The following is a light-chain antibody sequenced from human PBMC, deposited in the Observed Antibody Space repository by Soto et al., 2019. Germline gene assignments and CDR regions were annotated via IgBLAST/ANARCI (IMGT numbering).Light chain of an antibody. CDR2: DAS. CDR1: QSVSSY. J-gene: IGKJ3*01. Sequence: EIVLTQSPATLSLSPGERATLSCRASQSVSSYLAWYQQKPGQAPRLLIYDASNRATGIPARFSGSGSGTDFTRTISSLEPEDFAVYYFQQRSNWPLTFGPGTKVDIK. V-gene: IGKV3-11*01. CDR3: QQRSNWPLT.